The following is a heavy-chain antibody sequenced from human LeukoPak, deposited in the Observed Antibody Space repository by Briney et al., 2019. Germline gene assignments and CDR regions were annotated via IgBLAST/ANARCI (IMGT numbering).Heavy chain of an antibody. J-gene: IGHJ4*02. Sequence: ASVKVSCKTSGYTFTNYDINWVRQATGQGREWLGWMSPGSGYTGYAQKFQGRVTMTMDISITTAYVELSSLRSEDTAVYYCARGIEAGVDYWGQGTLVTVPS. CDR2: MSPGSGYT. V-gene: IGHV1-8*02. CDR3: ARGIEAGVDY. CDR1: GYTFTNYD. D-gene: IGHD6-25*01.